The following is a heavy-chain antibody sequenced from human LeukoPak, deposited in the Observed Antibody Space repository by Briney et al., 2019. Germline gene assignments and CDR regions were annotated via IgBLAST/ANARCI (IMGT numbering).Heavy chain of an antibody. D-gene: IGHD3-10*01. V-gene: IGHV4-39*07. CDR3: ARGYPQDKVRGVIIPNWFDP. Sequence: GSLRLSCAASGFTFSSYWMSWVRQPPGKGLEWIGSIYYSGSTYYNPSLKSRVTISVDTSKNQFSLKLSSVTAADTAVYYCARGYPQDKVRGVIIPNWFDPWGQGTLVTVSS. J-gene: IGHJ5*02. CDR1: GFTFSSYW. CDR2: IYYSGST.